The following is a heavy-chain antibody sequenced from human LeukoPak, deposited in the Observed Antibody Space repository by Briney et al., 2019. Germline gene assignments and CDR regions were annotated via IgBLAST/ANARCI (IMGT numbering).Heavy chain of an antibody. CDR3: ARLMATTYDY. J-gene: IGHJ4*02. CDR1: GFTFSSYA. CDR2: ISYDGSNK. V-gene: IGHV3-30*04. Sequence: GGSLRLSCAASGFTFSSYAMHWVRQAPGKGLEWVAVISYDGSNKYYADSVKGRFTISRDNSKNTLYLQMNSLRAEDTAVYYCARLMATTYDYWGQGTLVTVSS. D-gene: IGHD5-24*01.